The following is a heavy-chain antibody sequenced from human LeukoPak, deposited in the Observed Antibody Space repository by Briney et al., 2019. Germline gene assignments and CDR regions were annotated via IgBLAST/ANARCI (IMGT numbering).Heavy chain of an antibody. D-gene: IGHD1-7*01. Sequence: GGSLRLSCEASGFRFGGFWMNWVRQAPGKGPERVANMNPDGSQKLYVDSVKGRFTISRDNAKNSLYLQMNSLRVEDTAVYYCAKGPNWNYPTSLFDYWGQGTLVTVSS. CDR2: MNPDGSQK. CDR1: GFRFGGFW. CDR3: AKGPNWNYPTSLFDY. J-gene: IGHJ4*02. V-gene: IGHV3-7*03.